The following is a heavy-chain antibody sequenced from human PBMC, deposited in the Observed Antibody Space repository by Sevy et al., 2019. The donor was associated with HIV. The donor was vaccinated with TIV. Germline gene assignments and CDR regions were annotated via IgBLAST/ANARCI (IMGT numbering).Heavy chain of an antibody. CDR3: AKGFCSGGTCPRDYYYYGMDV. D-gene: IGHD2-15*01. Sequence: GGSLRLSCAASEFTFSSYAMSWVRQAPGKGLEWVSSISGSGRYTYYADSVEGRFTISRDNSKNTLYVQMNSLRAEDTDVNYWAKGFCSGGTCPRDYYYYGMDVWGQGTTVTVSS. CDR2: ISGSGRYT. J-gene: IGHJ6*02. CDR1: EFTFSSYA. V-gene: IGHV3-23*01.